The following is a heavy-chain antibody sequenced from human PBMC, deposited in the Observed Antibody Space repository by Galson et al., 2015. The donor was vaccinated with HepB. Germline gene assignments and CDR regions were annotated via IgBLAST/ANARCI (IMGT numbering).Heavy chain of an antibody. V-gene: IGHV1-8*01. J-gene: IGHJ4*02. D-gene: IGHD5-18*01. CDR2: MNPNSGST. CDR1: GYIFTSYD. Sequence: SVKVSCKASGYIFTSYDINWVRQATGQGLEWMGWMNPNSGSTGYAQKFQGRVTMTRNTSISTAYMELNSLRSEDTAVYYCARVRSDTAIDYWGQGTLVTVSS. CDR3: ARVRSDTAIDY.